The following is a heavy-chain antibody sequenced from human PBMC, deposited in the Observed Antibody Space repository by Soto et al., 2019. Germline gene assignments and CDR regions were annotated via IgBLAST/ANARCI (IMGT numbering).Heavy chain of an antibody. D-gene: IGHD6-19*01. CDR1: GASISSYY. J-gene: IGHJ4*02. V-gene: IGHV4-59*01. Sequence: SETLSLTCTVSGASISSYYWSWIRQPPGKGLEWIGYIYYTGNTNYNPSLKSRVTISVDTSKNQFSLKLTSLTAADTAVYYCARARTSSAVDFDYWGQGTLVTVSS. CDR3: ARARTSSAVDFDY. CDR2: IYYTGNT.